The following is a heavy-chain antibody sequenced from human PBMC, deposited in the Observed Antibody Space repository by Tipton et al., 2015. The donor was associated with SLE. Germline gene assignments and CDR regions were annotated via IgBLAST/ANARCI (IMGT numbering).Heavy chain of an antibody. CDR1: GGSISSYY. V-gene: IGHV4-59*01. CDR3: ARSTAWLVVDPEYFQH. D-gene: IGHD3-22*01. CDR2: IYYSGST. J-gene: IGHJ1*01. Sequence: TLSLTCTVSGGSISSYYWSWIRQPPGKGLEWIGYIYYSGSTNYNPSLKSRVTISVDTSKNQFSLKLSSVTAADTAVYYCARSTAWLVVDPEYFQHWGQGTLVTVSS.